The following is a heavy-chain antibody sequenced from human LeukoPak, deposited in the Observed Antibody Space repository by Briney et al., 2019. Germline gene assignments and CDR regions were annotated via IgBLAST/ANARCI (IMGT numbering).Heavy chain of an antibody. J-gene: IGHJ3*02. D-gene: IGHD3-22*01. V-gene: IGHV1-46*01. CDR1: GYTFTSYY. CDR2: INPSGGST. Sequence: GASVKVSCKASGYTFTSYYMHWVRQAPGQGLEWMGIINPSGGSTSYAQKFQGRVTMTRDMSTSTVYMELSSLRSEDTAVYYCARMMTPRHYYDRSGYYYGAFDIWGQGTMVTVSS. CDR3: ARMMTPRHYYDRSGYYYGAFDI.